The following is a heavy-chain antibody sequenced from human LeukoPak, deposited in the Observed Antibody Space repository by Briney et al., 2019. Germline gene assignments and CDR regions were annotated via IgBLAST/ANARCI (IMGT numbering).Heavy chain of an antibody. CDR1: RGPIRSSY. Sequence: PSETLSHTCTVYRGPIRSSYEPSIRQPPGMGLEWIGYIYYSGNTNYNPSLKSRVTISVDTSNNQFSLKLTSVTAAKTGVDDSERVCLEIYYNGGLDYWGQGTLVTVSS. V-gene: IGHV4-59*01. CDR3: ERVCLEIYYNGGLDY. CDR2: IYYSGNT. J-gene: IGHJ4*02. D-gene: IGHD3-10*01.